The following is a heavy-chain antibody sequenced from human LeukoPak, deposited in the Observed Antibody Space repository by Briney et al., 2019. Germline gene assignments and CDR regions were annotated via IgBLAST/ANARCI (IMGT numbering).Heavy chain of an antibody. CDR3: AGHNYVFRPNWFDP. CDR1: GFTFSSYG. J-gene: IGHJ5*02. V-gene: IGHV3-30*02. CDR2: IRYDGSNK. Sequence: GGSLRLSCAASGFTFSSYGIHWVRQAPGKGLEWVAFIRYDGSNKYYADSVKGRFTISRDNSKNTLYLQMNSLRAEDTAVYYCAGHNYVFRPNWFDPWGQGTLVTVSS. D-gene: IGHD3-16*01.